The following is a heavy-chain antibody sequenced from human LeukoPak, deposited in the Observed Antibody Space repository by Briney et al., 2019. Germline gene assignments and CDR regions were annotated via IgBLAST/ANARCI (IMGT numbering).Heavy chain of an antibody. Sequence: GGSLRLSCAASGFTVSRNNMNWVRQAPGKGLEWVSVIYSGGNTYYADSVKDRFTFSRDKSKNTLYLQMSGLRTDGTAVYYCARDTENSTYGWGAFDIWAQGTMVTVSS. CDR1: GFTVSRNN. V-gene: IGHV3-66*01. D-gene: IGHD2/OR15-2a*01. J-gene: IGHJ3*02. CDR3: ARDTENSTYGWGAFDI. CDR2: IYSGGNT.